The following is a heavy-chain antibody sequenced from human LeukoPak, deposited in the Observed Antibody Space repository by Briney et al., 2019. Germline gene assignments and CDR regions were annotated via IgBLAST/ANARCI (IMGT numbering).Heavy chain of an antibody. Sequence: GGSLRLSCAASGFTFSGSAMHWVRQASGKGLEWVGRIRSKANSYATAYAASVKGRFTISRDDSKNTAYLQMNGLKTEDTAVYYCARGLYYYDSNGRTPYDYWGQGTLVTVSS. V-gene: IGHV3-73*01. CDR3: ARGLYYYDSNGRTPYDY. CDR2: IRSKANSYAT. J-gene: IGHJ4*02. D-gene: IGHD3-22*01. CDR1: GFTFSGSA.